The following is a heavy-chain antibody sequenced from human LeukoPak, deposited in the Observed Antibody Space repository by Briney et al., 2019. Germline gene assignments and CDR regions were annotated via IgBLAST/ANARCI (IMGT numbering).Heavy chain of an antibody. CDR2: INPNSGGT. J-gene: IGHJ4*02. CDR1: GYTFTGYY. Sequence: GASVKVSCKASGYTFTGYYMHWVRQAPGQGLEWMGWINPNSGGTNYAQKFQGRVTMTGDTSITTAYMELSSLRSDDTAVYYCTRGMTTGLRHLYYWGQGTLVTVPS. CDR3: TRGMTTGLRHLYY. D-gene: IGHD4-17*01. V-gene: IGHV1-2*02.